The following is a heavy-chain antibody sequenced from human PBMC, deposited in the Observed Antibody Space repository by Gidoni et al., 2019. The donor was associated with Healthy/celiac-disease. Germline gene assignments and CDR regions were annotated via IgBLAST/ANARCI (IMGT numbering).Heavy chain of an antibody. D-gene: IGHD3-22*01. V-gene: IGHV3-23*01. J-gene: IGHJ3*02. CDR1: GFTSSRYA. Sequence: EVQLLESGGVLVQPGGSLRLSCSASGFTSSRYAMSWVRQAPGKGLEWVSAISGSGGRTYYADAVKGRFTISRDNSKNTLYLQMNSLRAEDTAVYYCAKEHDSSSDAFDIWGQGTMVTVSS. CDR2: ISGSGGRT. CDR3: AKEHDSSSDAFDI.